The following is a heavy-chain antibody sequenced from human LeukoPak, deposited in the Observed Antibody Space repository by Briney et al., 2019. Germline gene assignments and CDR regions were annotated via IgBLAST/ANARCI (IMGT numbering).Heavy chain of an antibody. D-gene: IGHD3-9*01. V-gene: IGHV3-23*01. CDR1: GFTFSNHA. CDR3: AKWGDFDILTGYYVSDF. CDR2: VTGRAGST. J-gene: IGHJ4*02. Sequence: GGSLRLSCVASGFTFSNHAMSWVRQAPGKRLEWVSAVTGRAGSTYYADSVKGRFTISRDNSRNTLFLQMNSLRAEDTAIYYCAKWGDFDILTGYYVSDFWGQGTLVTVSS.